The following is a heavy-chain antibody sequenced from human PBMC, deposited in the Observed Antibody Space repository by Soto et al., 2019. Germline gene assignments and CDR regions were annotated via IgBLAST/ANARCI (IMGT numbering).Heavy chain of an antibody. D-gene: IGHD2-8*02. CDR1: GYAFSSYW. J-gene: IGHJ5*02. CDR3: ARGYCTATICDPWFDP. Sequence: PGESLKISCHGSGYAFSSYWISWVRQMPWKGLEWMGIIYPGDSDTRYSPSFQGQVTISVDKSITTAYLQWSSLKASDTAMCYCARGYCTATICDPWFDPWGQGTLVTVSS. CDR2: IYPGDSDT. V-gene: IGHV5-51*01.